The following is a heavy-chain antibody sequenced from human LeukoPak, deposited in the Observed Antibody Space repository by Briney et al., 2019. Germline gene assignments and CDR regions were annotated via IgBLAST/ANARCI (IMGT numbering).Heavy chain of an antibody. CDR2: IYSSGSN. CDR1: GGSISGCF. D-gene: IGHD5-12*01. J-gene: IGHJ4*02. V-gene: IGHV4-4*07. CDR3: AREPTSGREPTSGRPLDY. Sequence: SETLSLTYTVSGGSISGCFWSWIRQPAGKGLEWIGRIYSSGSNNYNPSLKSRVTMSLDTSKNHLSLNLSSVTAADTAVYYCAREPTSGREPTSGRPLDYWGQGTLVTVSS.